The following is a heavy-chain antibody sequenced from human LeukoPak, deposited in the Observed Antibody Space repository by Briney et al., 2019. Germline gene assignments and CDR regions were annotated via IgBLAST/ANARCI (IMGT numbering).Heavy chain of an antibody. V-gene: IGHV3-53*01. CDR2: IGGDGVA. Sequence: PGGSLRLSCAASGFTFTNHPMNWVRQAPGKGLEWVSYIGGDGVAFYADSVKGRFTISRDNSKNTLYLHMNTLRAEDTAVYYCARKYNSGWWIDCWGQGTLVTVSS. CDR3: ARKYNSGWWIDC. J-gene: IGHJ4*02. D-gene: IGHD6-19*01. CDR1: GFTFTNHP.